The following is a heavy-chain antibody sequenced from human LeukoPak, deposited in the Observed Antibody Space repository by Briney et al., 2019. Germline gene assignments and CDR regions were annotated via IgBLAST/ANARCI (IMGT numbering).Heavy chain of an antibody. CDR3: ARGFVVRGVSPIRPPLSGAFHI. Sequence: ASVKVSCKASGYTFTSYAMNWVRQAPGQGLEWMGWINPNSGGTNYAQKFQGRVTMTRDTSISTAYMDLSGLRSDDTAVYYCARGFVVRGVSPIRPPLSGAFHIWGQGTMVTVSS. CDR1: GYTFTSYA. V-gene: IGHV1-2*02. D-gene: IGHD3-10*01. CDR2: INPNSGGT. J-gene: IGHJ3*02.